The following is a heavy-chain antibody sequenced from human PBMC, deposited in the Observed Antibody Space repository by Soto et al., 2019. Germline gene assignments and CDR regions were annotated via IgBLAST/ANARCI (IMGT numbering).Heavy chain of an antibody. V-gene: IGHV1-2*02. D-gene: IGHD6-25*01. Sequence: ASVKVSCKASGYTFTGYYMHWVRQAPGQGLEWMGWTNPNSGGTNYAQKFQGRVTMTRDTSISTAYMELSRLRSDDTAVYYCARSGLGYYYYGMDVWGQGITVTVSS. J-gene: IGHJ6*02. CDR1: GYTFTGYY. CDR3: ARSGLGYYYYGMDV. CDR2: TNPNSGGT.